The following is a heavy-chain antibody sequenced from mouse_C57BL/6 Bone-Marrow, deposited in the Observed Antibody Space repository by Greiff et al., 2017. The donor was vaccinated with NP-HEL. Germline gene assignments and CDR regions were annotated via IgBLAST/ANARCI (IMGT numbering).Heavy chain of an antibody. Sequence: VQLQQSGAELVRPGASVTLSCKASGYTFTDYEMHWVKQTPVHGLEWIGAIDPETGGTAYNQKFKGKAILTADKSSSTAYMELRSLTSEDSAVYYCTRSPLLEYYYAMDYWGQGTSVTVSS. V-gene: IGHV1-15*01. J-gene: IGHJ4*01. CDR1: GYTFTDYE. CDR3: TRSPLLEYYYAMDY. D-gene: IGHD2-10*01. CDR2: IDPETGGT.